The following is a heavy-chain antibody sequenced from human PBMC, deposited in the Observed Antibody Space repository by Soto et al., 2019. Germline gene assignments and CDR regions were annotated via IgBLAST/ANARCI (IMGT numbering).Heavy chain of an antibody. V-gene: IGHV1-24*01. CDR2: YDLEEGKI. CDR1: GHTLSELS. CDR3: ATDSPRRSTLYGLDAYYIYGMDV. Sequence: QVQLVQSGAEVTKPGASVKVSCKVFGHTLSELSIHWVRQAPGKGLEWMGGYDLEEGKICHAQKIQGRITLTEDTATDTGYMELSSLRYEGTAVYYCATDSPRRSTLYGLDAYYIYGMDVWGQGTSVTVSS. J-gene: IGHJ6*02. D-gene: IGHD1-1*01.